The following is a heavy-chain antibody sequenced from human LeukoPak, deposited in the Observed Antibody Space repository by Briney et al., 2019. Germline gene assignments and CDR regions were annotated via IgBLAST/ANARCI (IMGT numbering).Heavy chain of an antibody. J-gene: IGHJ4*02. D-gene: IGHD1-20*01. CDR3: ARDFGLTGKVDY. Sequence: KSGGSLRLSCAASGFTFSRYAMHWVRQAPGKGLESVSAISSNGGSTYYANSVKGRFTISRDNSKNTLYLQMGSLRAEDLAVYYCARDFGLTGKVDYWGQGTLVTVSS. CDR2: ISSNGGST. CDR1: GFTFSRYA. V-gene: IGHV3-64*01.